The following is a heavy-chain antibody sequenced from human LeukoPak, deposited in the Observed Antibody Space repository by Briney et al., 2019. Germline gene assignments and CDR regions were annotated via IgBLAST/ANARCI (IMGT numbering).Heavy chain of an antibody. V-gene: IGHV1-18*01. CDR1: GYTFTSYG. J-gene: IGHJ6*02. CDR3: AREGPYDFWSGYYINYYYYGMDV. CDR2: ISAYNGNT. D-gene: IGHD3-3*01. Sequence: GASVKVSCKASGYTFTSYGISWVRQAPGQGLEWMGWISAYNGNTNYAQKLQGRVTMTRDTSTSTVYMELSSLRSEDTAVYYCAREGPYDFWSGYYINYYYYGMDVWGQGTTVTVSS.